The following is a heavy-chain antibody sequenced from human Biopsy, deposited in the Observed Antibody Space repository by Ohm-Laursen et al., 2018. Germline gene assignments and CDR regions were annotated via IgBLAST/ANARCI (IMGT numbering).Heavy chain of an antibody. J-gene: IGHJ3*01. CDR1: GFPFSTYW. V-gene: IGHV3-7*01. D-gene: IGHD2/OR15-2a*01. Sequence: SLRLSCAASGFPFSTYWMTWDRQAPGKGLEWVANIKRDGSPSNHADSVKGRFTISRDNAKNSLYLQMNSLRAEDTAVYYCTRDTTYYAGTTYYDALDVWGQGTTVTVSS. CDR3: TRDTTYYAGTTYYDALDV. CDR2: IKRDGSPS.